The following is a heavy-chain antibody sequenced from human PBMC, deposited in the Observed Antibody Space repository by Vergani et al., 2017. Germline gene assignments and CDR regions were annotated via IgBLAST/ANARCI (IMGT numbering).Heavy chain of an antibody. J-gene: IGHJ3*02. V-gene: IGHV1-8*01. Sequence: QVQLVQSGAEVKKPGASVTVSCKASGYTFTSYDINWVRQATGQGLEWMGWMNPNSGNTGYAQKFQGRVTMTRNTSISTAYMELSSLRSGDTAVYYCARTPVVPAADDAFDIWGQGTMVTVSS. D-gene: IGHD2-2*01. CDR1: GYTFTSYD. CDR3: ARTPVVPAADDAFDI. CDR2: MNPNSGNT.